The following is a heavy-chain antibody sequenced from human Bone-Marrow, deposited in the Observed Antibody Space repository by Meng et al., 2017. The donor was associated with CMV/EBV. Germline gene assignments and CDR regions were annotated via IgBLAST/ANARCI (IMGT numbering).Heavy chain of an antibody. CDR1: GYTFTSYG. CDR2: ISAYNGNT. Sequence: ASVKVSCKASGYTFTSYGISWVRQAPGQGLEWMGWISAYNGNTNYAQKLQGRVTMTTDTSTSTAYMELRSLRSDDTAVYYCARVRSGWENAFDIWVQGTMVPVSS. J-gene: IGHJ3*02. D-gene: IGHD6-19*01. CDR3: ARVRSGWENAFDI. V-gene: IGHV1-18*01.